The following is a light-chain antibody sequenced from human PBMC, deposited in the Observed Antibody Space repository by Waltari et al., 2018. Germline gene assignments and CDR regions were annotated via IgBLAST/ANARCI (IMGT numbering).Light chain of an antibody. Sequence: QSVLTQPPSVPGAPGQRVTIPCTGSSSNIGAGYDLPRYQQLPGTAPKPLIYGNSTRPSGVPDRFSGAKSGTSASLAITGLQAEDEADYYCQSYDSSLSDVVFGGGTKLTVL. V-gene: IGLV1-40*01. CDR1: SSNIGAGYD. CDR2: GNS. J-gene: IGLJ2*01. CDR3: QSYDSSLSDVV.